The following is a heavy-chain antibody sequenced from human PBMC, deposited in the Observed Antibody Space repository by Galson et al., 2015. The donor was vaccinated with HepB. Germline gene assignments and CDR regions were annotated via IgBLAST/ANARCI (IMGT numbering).Heavy chain of an antibody. CDR2: MNPNSGNT. J-gene: IGHJ4*02. V-gene: IGHV1-8*01. Sequence: QSGAEVKKPGESLRISCKGSGYTFTSYDINWVRQATGQGLEWMGWMNPNSGNTGYAQKFQGRVTMTRNTSISTAYMELSSLRSEDTAVYYCARGNDYGDPIDYWGQGTLVTVSS. CDR1: GYTFTSYD. D-gene: IGHD4-17*01. CDR3: ARGNDYGDPIDY.